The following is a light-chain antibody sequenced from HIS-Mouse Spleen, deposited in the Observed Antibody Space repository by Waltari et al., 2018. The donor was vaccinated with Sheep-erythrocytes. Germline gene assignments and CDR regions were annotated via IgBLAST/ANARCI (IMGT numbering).Light chain of an antibody. Sequence: QSALTQPRPVSGSPGQSVTLSCTGTSSDVGVYNHVSWSQQHPGKAPKLMNYDGSKRPSGVPDRCSGSKSGNTASLTISGLQAEDEADYYCCSYAGSYTFWVFGGGTKLTVL. J-gene: IGLJ3*02. CDR2: DGS. CDR1: SSDVGVYNH. CDR3: CSYAGSYTFWV. V-gene: IGLV2-11*01.